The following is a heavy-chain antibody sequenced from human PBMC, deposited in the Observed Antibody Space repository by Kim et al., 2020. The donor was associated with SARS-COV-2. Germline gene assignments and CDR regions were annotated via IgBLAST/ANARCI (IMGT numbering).Heavy chain of an antibody. D-gene: IGHD1-1*01. J-gene: IGHJ6*02. CDR3: ARSNYRNYYYYGMDV. Sequence: GGSLRLSCAASGFTVSSNYMSWVRQAPGKGLEWVSDIYSGGSTYYADSVKGRFTISRDNSKNTLYLQMNSLRAQDTAVYYCARSNYRNYYYYGMDVWGQGTTVTVSS. V-gene: IGHV3-66*02. CDR2: IYSGGST. CDR1: GFTVSSNY.